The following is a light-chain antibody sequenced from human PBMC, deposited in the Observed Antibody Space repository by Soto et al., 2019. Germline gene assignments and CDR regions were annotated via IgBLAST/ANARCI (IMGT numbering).Light chain of an antibody. CDR3: QQHYSYPYT. CDR1: QGISSN. CDR2: DAS. V-gene: IGKV1-9*01. J-gene: IGKJ2*01. Sequence: DVQLARSPSFLSASVGDRVTITCRASQGISSNLAWYQQKPGKAPKLLIYDASSLESGVPSRFSGSGSGTDFTLTISCLQSENVPPHSSQQHYSYPYTVGPGT.